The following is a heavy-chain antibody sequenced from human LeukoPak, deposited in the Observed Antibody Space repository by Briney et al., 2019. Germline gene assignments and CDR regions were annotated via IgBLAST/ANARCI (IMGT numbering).Heavy chain of an antibody. J-gene: IGHJ6*03. V-gene: IGHV3-30*02. Sequence: GGSLRLSCAASGFTFNIYGMHWVRQAPGKGLEWVAFIRYDGSNKDYADSVKGRITISRDNSKNTLYLQMNSLRPDDTAVYYCAAVQPYYYYYYMDVWGKGTTVTISS. D-gene: IGHD6-19*01. CDR2: IRYDGSNK. CDR1: GFTFNIYG. CDR3: AAVQPYYYYYYMDV.